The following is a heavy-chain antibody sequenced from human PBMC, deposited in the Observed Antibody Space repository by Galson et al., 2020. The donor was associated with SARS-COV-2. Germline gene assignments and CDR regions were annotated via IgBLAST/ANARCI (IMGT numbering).Heavy chain of an antibody. CDR2: IYPDDSYT. J-gene: IGHJ4*02. Sequence: GESLKISCRTSGYSFTNYWIGWVRQMPGKGLEWMGIIYPDDSYTIYSPSFQGQVTISADKSIGTAFLQWSSLKASDTAIYYCARHGASSGWYEGIDYWGQGTLVTVSS. CDR1: GYSFTNYW. CDR3: ARHGASSGWYEGIDY. D-gene: IGHD6-19*01. V-gene: IGHV5-51*01.